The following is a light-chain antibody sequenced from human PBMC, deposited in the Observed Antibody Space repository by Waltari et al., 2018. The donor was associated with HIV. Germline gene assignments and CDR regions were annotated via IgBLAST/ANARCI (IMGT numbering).Light chain of an antibody. V-gene: IGLV6-57*04. CDR2: EDN. CDR3: QSYDSSNVV. Sequence: NFMLTQPHSVSESPGKTVTISCTRSSGSIASNYVKWYQQRPGSAPTTLIYEDNQRPSGVPDRFSGSIDSSSNSASLTISGLKTEDEADYYCQSYDSSNVVFGGGTKLTVL. J-gene: IGLJ2*01. CDR1: SGSIASNY.